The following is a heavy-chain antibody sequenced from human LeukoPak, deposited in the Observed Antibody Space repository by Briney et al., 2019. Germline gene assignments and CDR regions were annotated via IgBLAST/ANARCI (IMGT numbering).Heavy chain of an antibody. CDR1: GFIFSSYG. D-gene: IGHD5-18*01. CDR2: ISYDGRNK. CDR3: AKDRYSYAYEYFDC. J-gene: IGHJ4*02. Sequence: GRSLRLSCAASGFIFSSYGMHWVRQAPGKGLEWVAVISYDGRNKYYADSVKGRFTISRDNSKNTLYLQMNSLRAEDTAVYYCAKDRYSYAYEYFDCWGQGTLVTVSS. V-gene: IGHV3-30*18.